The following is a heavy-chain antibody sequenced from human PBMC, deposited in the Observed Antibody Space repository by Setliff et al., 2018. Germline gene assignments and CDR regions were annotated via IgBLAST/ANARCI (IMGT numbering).Heavy chain of an antibody. Sequence: SETLSLTCAVYGGSFSTYYWIWIRQPPGKGLEWIGEINHSGSTNYNPSLKSRVTISVDTSKNQFSLKLSSVTAADTALYYCARFTGTTPYYYGMDVWGQGTTVTVS. D-gene: IGHD1-7*01. V-gene: IGHV4-34*01. CDR3: ARFTGTTPYYYGMDV. CDR2: INHSGST. CDR1: GGSFSTYY. J-gene: IGHJ6*02.